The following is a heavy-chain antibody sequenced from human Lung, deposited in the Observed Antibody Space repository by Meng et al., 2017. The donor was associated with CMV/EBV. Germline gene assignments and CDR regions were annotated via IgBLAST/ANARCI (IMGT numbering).Heavy chain of an antibody. V-gene: IGHV1-69*05. CDR1: GGIFISYA. CDR3: ARDGPQTPGGRVVPAAIHPELYGMDV. D-gene: IGHD2-2*02. Sequence: SVXVSCKAAGGIFISYAISWVRQAPGQGLEWMGGIIPIFGTANYAQKFQGRVTITTDEYTSTAYMELSSLRSEDTAVYYCARDGPQTPGGRVVPAAIHPELYGMDVWGQGTTVTVSS. CDR2: IIPIFGTA. J-gene: IGHJ6*02.